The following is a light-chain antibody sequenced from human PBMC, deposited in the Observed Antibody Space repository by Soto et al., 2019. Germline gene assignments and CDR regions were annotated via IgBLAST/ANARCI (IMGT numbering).Light chain of an antibody. J-gene: IGKJ5*01. Sequence: EILFPQSPGTLSLSPGEGATLACRASQSVSSYLAWYQQTPGQAPRLLIYDASNRATGIPARFSGSGCGTDFTLTIRSLEPEDFAVYYCQQRSNWPHSITFGQGTRLEIK. V-gene: IGKV3-11*01. CDR1: QSVSSY. CDR3: QQRSNWPHSIT. CDR2: DAS.